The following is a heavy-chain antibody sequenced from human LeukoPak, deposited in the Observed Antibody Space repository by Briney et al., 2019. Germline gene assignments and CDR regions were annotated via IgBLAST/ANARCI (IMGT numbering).Heavy chain of an antibody. J-gene: IGHJ4*02. V-gene: IGHV3-20*04. CDR1: GFTFDDYG. Sequence: GGSLRLSCAASGFTFDDYGMSWVRQAPGKGLEWVSGINWNGGSTGYADSVKGRFTISRDNAKNSLYLQMNSLRAEDTALYYCAKGAYSYGAGGFDYWGQGTLVTVSS. CDR3: AKGAYSYGAGGFDY. D-gene: IGHD5-18*01. CDR2: INWNGGST.